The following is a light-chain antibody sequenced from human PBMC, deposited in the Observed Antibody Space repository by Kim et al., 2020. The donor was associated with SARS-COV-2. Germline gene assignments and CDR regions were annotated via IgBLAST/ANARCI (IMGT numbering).Light chain of an antibody. CDR2: DNN. Sequence: QSVLTQPPSVSAAPGQRVTISCSGSTSNIGNNLVSWYQQLPGSAPKLLIYDNNQRPSGIPGRFSASKSGTSATLAITGLQTGDEAAYYCAAWDSSLSAGVFGGGTQLTVL. CDR3: AAWDSSLSAGV. CDR1: TSNIGNNL. V-gene: IGLV1-51*01. J-gene: IGLJ7*01.